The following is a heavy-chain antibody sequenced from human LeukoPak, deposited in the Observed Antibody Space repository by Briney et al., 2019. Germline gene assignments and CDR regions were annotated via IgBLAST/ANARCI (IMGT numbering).Heavy chain of an antibody. D-gene: IGHD3-22*01. J-gene: IGHJ4*02. V-gene: IGHV3-13*01. CDR2: IGTLLDT. CDR1: GFTFSSFD. CDR3: VRGRNNNYYDDSGYYPY. Sequence: GGSLRLSCAASGFTFSSFDMHWVRQAPGKGLEWVSGIGTLLDTDYPDSLKGRFTISRENAKNSVFLQMNNVRAGDTAVYYCVRGRNNNYYDDSGYYPYWGQGTLATVSS.